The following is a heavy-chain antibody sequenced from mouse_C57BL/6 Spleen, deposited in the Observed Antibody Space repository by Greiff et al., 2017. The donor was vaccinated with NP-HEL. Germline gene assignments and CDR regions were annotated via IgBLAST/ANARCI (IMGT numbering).Heavy chain of an antibody. CDR3: ARGYGSKAWFAY. J-gene: IGHJ3*01. V-gene: IGHV5-6*01. CDR2: ISSGGSYT. Sequence: EVNVVESGGDLVKPGGSLKLSCAASGFTFSSYGMSWVRQTPDKRLEWVATISSGGSYTYYPDSVKGRFTISRDNAKNTLYLQMSSLKSEDTAMYYCARGYGSKAWFAYWGQGTLVTVSA. D-gene: IGHD1-1*01. CDR1: GFTFSSYG.